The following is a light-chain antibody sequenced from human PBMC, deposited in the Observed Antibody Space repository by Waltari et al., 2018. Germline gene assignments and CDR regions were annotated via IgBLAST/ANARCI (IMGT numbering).Light chain of an antibody. CDR1: TSDVGFYNY. J-gene: IGLJ3*02. V-gene: IGLV2-14*03. CDR2: DVF. CDR3: NSYTGSSSWV. Sequence: QSALTQPASVSGSPGQSITISCTGTTSDVGFYNYVSWYQQHPGKAPQLIIYDVFERPSGFSNRFPCSKSGNTASLTISGLLAEDEADYYCNSYTGSSSWVFGGGTKLTVL.